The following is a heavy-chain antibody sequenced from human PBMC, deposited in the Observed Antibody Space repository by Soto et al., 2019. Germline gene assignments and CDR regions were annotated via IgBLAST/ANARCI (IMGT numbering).Heavy chain of an antibody. J-gene: IGHJ6*03. CDR2: ISAYNGNT. V-gene: IGHV1-18*01. D-gene: IGHD2-2*01. CDR1: GYTFTSYG. Sequence: ASVKVSCKASGYTFTSYGISWVRQAPGQGLEWMGWISAYNGNTNYAQKLQGRVTMTTDTSTSTAYMELRSLRSDDTAVYYCARDLLVVPAARHSYYYYYMDVWGKGTTVTVSS. CDR3: ARDLLVVPAARHSYYYYYMDV.